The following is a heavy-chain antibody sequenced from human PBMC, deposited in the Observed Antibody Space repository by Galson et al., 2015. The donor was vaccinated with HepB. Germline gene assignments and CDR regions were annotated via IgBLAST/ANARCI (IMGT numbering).Heavy chain of an antibody. Sequence: SLRLSCAASGFTFSSYWMSWVRQAPGKGLEWVANIKQDGSEKYYVDSVKGRFTISRDNAKNSLYLQMNSLRAEDTAVYYCARTRYRIIVGATKGLAYYFDYWGQGTLVTVSS. CDR2: IKQDGSEK. CDR1: GFTFSSYW. V-gene: IGHV3-7*01. J-gene: IGHJ4*02. CDR3: ARTRYRIIVGATKGLAYYFDY. D-gene: IGHD1-26*01.